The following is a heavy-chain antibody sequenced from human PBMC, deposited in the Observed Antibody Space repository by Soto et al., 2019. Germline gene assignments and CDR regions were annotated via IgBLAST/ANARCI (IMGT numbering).Heavy chain of an antibody. J-gene: IGHJ4*02. CDR3: EKDMHDILTGYFDY. D-gene: IGHD3-9*01. CDR1: GFTFSSYA. V-gene: IGHV3-23*01. Sequence: GSLRLSCAASGFTFSSYAMSWVRQAPGKGLEWVSAISGSGGSTYYADSVKGRFTISRDSSKNTLYLQMNSLRAEDTAVYYCEKDMHDILTGYFDYWGQGNLVSGSS. CDR2: ISGSGGST.